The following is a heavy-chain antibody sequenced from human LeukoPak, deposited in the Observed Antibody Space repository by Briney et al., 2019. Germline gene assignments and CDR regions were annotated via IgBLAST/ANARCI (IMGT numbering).Heavy chain of an antibody. CDR3: ARHQKRYYYDSSGYYY. Sequence: PSETLSLTCTVSGGSISSYYWSWIRQSPGKGLDWIGYIYYSGSTKYNPSLKSRVTISVDTSKNQFSLKLSSVTAADTAVYYCARHQKRYYYDSSGYYYWGQGTLVTVSS. J-gene: IGHJ4*02. CDR2: IYYSGST. CDR1: GGSISSYY. V-gene: IGHV4-59*08. D-gene: IGHD3-22*01.